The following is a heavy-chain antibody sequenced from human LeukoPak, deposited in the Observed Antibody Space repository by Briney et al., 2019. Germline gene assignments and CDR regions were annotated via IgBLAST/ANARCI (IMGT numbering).Heavy chain of an antibody. CDR3: AKHFCTGLDCSLFDS. CDR2: IRSAVETT. CDR1: GFTMSHYG. D-gene: IGHD3/OR15-3a*01. Sequence: PGGSLRLSCAASGFTMSHYGVSWVRQAPGKGLEWISGIRSAVETTHYADSVKGRFIISRDNSKNALSLQLNNLRPEDTALSYCAKHFCTGLDCSLFDSWGQGTLVTVSS. V-gene: IGHV3-23*01. J-gene: IGHJ4*02.